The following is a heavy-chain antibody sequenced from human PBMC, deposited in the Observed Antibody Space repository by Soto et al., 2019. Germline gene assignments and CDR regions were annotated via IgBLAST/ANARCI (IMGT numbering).Heavy chain of an antibody. CDR3: ARDVRVRGPQLWFDP. CDR2: INPNSGGT. V-gene: IGHV1-2*02. J-gene: IGHJ5*02. CDR1: GYTFTGYY. Sequence: QVQLVQSGAEVKKPGASVKVSCKASGYTFTGYYMHWVRQAPGQGLEWMGWINPNSGGTNYAQKFQGRVTMTRDTSISTAYMELSRLRSDDTAVYYCARDVRVRGPQLWFDPWGQGTLVTVSS. D-gene: IGHD2-8*02.